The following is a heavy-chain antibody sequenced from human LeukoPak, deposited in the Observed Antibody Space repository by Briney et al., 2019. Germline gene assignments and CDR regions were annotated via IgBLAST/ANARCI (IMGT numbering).Heavy chain of an antibody. CDR2: ISSSRSYI. Sequence: GGPLRLSCAASGFTFSSYSMNWVRQAPGKGLEWVSSISSSRSYIYYADSVKGRFTISRDNAKNSLYLQINSLRAEDTAVYYCTRETALSYGMDVWGQGTTVTVSS. D-gene: IGHD5-18*01. J-gene: IGHJ6*02. CDR1: GFTFSSYS. V-gene: IGHV3-21*01. CDR3: TRETALSYGMDV.